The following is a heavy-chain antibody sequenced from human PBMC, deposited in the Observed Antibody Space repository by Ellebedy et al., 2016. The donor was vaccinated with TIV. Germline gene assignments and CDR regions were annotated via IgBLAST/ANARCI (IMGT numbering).Heavy chain of an antibody. CDR3: AISRKQWLVVPFDY. Sequence: ASVKVSCXASGYTFTGYYMHWVRQAPGQGLEWMGWINPNSGGTNYAQKFQGRVTMTRDTSISTAYMELSRLRSDDTAVYYCAISRKQWLVVPFDYWGQGTLVTVSS. J-gene: IGHJ4*02. D-gene: IGHD6-19*01. V-gene: IGHV1-2*02. CDR2: INPNSGGT. CDR1: GYTFTGYY.